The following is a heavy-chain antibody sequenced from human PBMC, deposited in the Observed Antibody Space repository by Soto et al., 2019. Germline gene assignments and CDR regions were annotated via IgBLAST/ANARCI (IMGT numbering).Heavy chain of an antibody. Sequence: QVQLVQSGAAVKKPGASVKVSCKASGYMFSGYGISWVRQAPGQGLEWMGWISASNGNTDYAQKFQGRVTMTTGTSTSTAYMELRSLRSDDTAVYYCTRHAFDIWGQGTMVTVSS. J-gene: IGHJ3*02. CDR3: TRHAFDI. CDR2: ISASNGNT. CDR1: GYMFSGYG. V-gene: IGHV1-18*04.